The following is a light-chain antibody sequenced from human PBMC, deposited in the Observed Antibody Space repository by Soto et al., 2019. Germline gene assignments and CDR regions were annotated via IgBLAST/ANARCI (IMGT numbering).Light chain of an antibody. J-gene: IGKJ1*01. CDR3: QQYNSYPWT. Sequence: DIQMTQSPSTLSASVGDRVTITCRASQSIDNWLAWYQQKPGKAPNLLIYKASTLEGGVPSRFSGSGSVTEFTLTISRLQPDDFATYYCQQYNSYPWTFGQGDKVEIK. V-gene: IGKV1-5*03. CDR1: QSIDNW. CDR2: KAS.